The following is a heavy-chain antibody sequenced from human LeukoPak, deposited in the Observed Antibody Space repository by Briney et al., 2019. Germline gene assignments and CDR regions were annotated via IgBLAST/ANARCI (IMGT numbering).Heavy chain of an antibody. Sequence: SGTLSLTCVVSGGSISSNNWWRWVRQPPGKGLEWIGEIHHSGSSNYNPSLKSRVTMSVDNSKRQFSLILNSVTAADTAVYYCAKDDMYSSGWVDDAFDIWGQGTMVTVSS. J-gene: IGHJ3*02. D-gene: IGHD6-19*01. CDR3: AKDDMYSSGWVDDAFDI. CDR2: IHHSGSS. CDR1: GGSISSNNW. V-gene: IGHV4-4*02.